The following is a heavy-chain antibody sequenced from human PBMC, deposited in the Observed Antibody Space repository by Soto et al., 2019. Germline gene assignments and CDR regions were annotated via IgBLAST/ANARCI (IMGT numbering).Heavy chain of an antibody. J-gene: IGHJ6*02. CDR2: IYYSGST. D-gene: IGHD2-21*02. CDR3: AREGTVTAGYCGMDV. Sequence: QVQLQESGPGLVKPSQTLSLTCTVSGGSISSGGYHRSSIRQHPGKGLEWIGYIYYSGSTYYNPSLKSRVAIAVETSEIQFALEVISVTAADTAVYYCAREGTVTAGYCGMDVWGQGTTVTVSS. CDR1: GGSISSGGYH. V-gene: IGHV4-31*03.